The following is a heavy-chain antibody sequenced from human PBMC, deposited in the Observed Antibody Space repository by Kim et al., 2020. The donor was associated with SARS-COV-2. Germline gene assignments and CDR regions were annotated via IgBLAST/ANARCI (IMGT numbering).Heavy chain of an antibody. CDR2: IYYSGST. V-gene: IGHV4-31*03. J-gene: IGHJ4*02. CDR1: GGSISSGGYY. D-gene: IGHD3-22*01. CDR3: ASQYDSSGYYFPLFDY. Sequence: SETLSLTCTVSGGSISSGGYYWSWIRQHPGKGLEWIGYIYYSGSTYYNPSLKSRVTISVDTAKNQFSLKLSSVTAADTAVYYCASQYDSSGYYFPLFDYWGQGTLVTVSS.